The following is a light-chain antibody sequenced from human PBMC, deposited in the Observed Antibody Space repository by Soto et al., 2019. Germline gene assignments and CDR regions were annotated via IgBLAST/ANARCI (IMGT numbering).Light chain of an antibody. Sequence: QSVLTHPPSASGTPGQRVTISCSGSSSNIGSHPVNWYQQLPGTAPKLLLYGDNQRPSGVRDRFSASKSGGSASLAISGLQSEDEATYYCASWDNSLNGLYVFGAGTKVTVL. CDR2: GDN. CDR3: ASWDNSLNGLYV. CDR1: SSNIGSHP. V-gene: IGLV1-44*01. J-gene: IGLJ1*01.